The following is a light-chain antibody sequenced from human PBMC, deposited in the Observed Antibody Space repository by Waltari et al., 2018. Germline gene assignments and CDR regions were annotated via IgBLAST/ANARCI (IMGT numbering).Light chain of an antibody. J-gene: IGLJ3*02. Sequence: QSALTQPRSVSGSPGQPVTISCTGTSRDVGGYNYFSWYQQHPGKAPKLMIYDVSKRPSGVPDRFSGSKSGNTASLTISGLQAEDEADYYCCSYAGSYTWVFGGGTKLTVL. CDR3: CSYAGSYTWV. CDR1: SRDVGGYNY. V-gene: IGLV2-11*01. CDR2: DVS.